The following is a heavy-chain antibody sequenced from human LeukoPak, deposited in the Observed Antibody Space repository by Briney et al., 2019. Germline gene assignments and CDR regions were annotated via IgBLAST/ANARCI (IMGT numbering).Heavy chain of an antibody. D-gene: IGHD5-12*01. J-gene: IGHJ4*02. CDR3: ARGPGGGYDWLGY. CDR2: SNPTSGST. Sequence: ASVKVSSKDSRYILTGYYLRWVRQAPGQGLEWMGWSNPTSGSTNYAQKFQGRVTMTRDTSISTAYMELSRLRSDDTAVYYCARGPGGGYDWLGYWGQGTLVTVSS. CDR1: RYILTGYY. V-gene: IGHV1-2*02.